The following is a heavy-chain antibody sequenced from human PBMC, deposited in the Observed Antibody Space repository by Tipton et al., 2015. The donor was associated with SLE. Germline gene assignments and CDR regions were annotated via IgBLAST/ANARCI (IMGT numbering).Heavy chain of an antibody. CDR2: IWYDGINK. CDR3: AKTGFEDSAYDLSDY. D-gene: IGHD5-12*01. J-gene: IGHJ4*02. Sequence: SLRLSCAASGFTFSNYGMHWVRQTPGKGLEWVAVIWYDGINKYYADSVQGRFTISRDNSRGTLYLQMNSLRAEDTAIYYCAKTGFEDSAYDLSDYWGQGTLVTVSS. V-gene: IGHV3-33*06. CDR1: GFTFSNYG.